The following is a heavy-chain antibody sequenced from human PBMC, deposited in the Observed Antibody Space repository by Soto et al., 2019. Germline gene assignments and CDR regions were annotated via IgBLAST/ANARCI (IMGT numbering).Heavy chain of an antibody. CDR1: GFTLSDYY. D-gene: IGHD3-9*01. J-gene: IGHJ4*02. CDR3: AGFRRDGYYNF. Sequence: QVPLVESGGGLVKPGGSLRLSCAASGFTLSDYYMTWIRQAPGKGLEWVSDISISGTTIHYADSVRGRFTISRDNAKNSLWLQMNTLRAEDTAVYYCAGFRRDGYYNFWGQGTLVTVSS. CDR2: ISISGTTI. V-gene: IGHV3-11*01.